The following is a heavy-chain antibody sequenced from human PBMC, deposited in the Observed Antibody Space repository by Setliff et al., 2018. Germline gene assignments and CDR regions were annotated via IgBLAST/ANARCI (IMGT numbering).Heavy chain of an antibody. CDR3: ARSPLDDAFDI. V-gene: IGHV5-51*01. CDR1: GYSFTTYW. Sequence: PGESLKISCKGSGYSFTTYWIGWVRQMPGKGLELMGIIYPADSDPRYSPSFQGQVTISVDKSISTVYLHWSGLKASDTAMYYCARSPLDDAFDIWGQGTMVTVS. J-gene: IGHJ3*02. CDR2: IYPADSDP.